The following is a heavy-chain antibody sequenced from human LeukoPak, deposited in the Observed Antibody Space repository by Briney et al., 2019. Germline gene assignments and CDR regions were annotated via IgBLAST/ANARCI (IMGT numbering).Heavy chain of an antibody. V-gene: IGHV4-39*01. Sequence: SETLSLTCTVSGGSISSSSYSWGWIRQPPGKGLEWIGSIYYSGSTYYNPSLKSRVTISVDTSKNQFSLKLSSVTAADTAVYYCARLSPYYDFWSGYYYNWFDPWGQGTLVTVSS. CDR3: ARLSPYYDFWSGYYYNWFDP. J-gene: IGHJ5*02. D-gene: IGHD3-3*01. CDR1: GGSISSSSYS. CDR2: IYYSGST.